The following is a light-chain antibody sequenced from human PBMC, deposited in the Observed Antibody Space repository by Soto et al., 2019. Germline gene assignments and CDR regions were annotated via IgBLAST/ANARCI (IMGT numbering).Light chain of an antibody. CDR3: CSSAGGFTWV. CDR2: YVS. V-gene: IGLV2-11*01. J-gene: IGLJ3*02. Sequence: SVLTQPRSVSGSPGQSVTISCTGTSSDVVSWYQQHPGKAPKLIIYYVSQRPSGVPDRFSGSKSGNTASLTISGLQAEDGADYYCCSSAGGFTWVFGGGTKLTVL. CDR1: SSDV.